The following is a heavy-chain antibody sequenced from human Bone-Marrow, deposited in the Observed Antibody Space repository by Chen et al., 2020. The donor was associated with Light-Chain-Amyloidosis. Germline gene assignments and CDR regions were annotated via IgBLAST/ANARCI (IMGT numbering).Heavy chain of an antibody. CDR1: GFTFSRYA. V-gene: IGHV3-23*01. Sequence: EVQLLESGGGLVQPGGSLRLSCGASGFTFSRYAMSWVRQAPGKGLEWVSAITGIRGTTSYADSVNARFTISRHDSKNTLYLQMTSLTSEDTAVYYCAKGKSGYDSRSPTDVWGQGPTLTFSS. D-gene: IGHD5-12*01. J-gene: IGHJ6*02. CDR3: AKGKSGYDSRSPTDV. CDR2: ITGIRGTT.